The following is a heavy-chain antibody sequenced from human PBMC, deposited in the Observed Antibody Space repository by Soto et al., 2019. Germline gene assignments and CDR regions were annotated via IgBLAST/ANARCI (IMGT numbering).Heavy chain of an antibody. CDR1: GFTFSSSW. Sequence: EVQLVESGGGLVRPGGFLRLSCAASGFTFSSSWMNWVRQAPGKGLEWVANINQDGSDKYYVDSVKGRFTISRDNAKNSLYLQMNSLRAEDTAVYYCARVISAVLIAFDIWGQGTMVTVSS. D-gene: IGHD6-13*01. J-gene: IGHJ3*02. CDR3: ARVISAVLIAFDI. V-gene: IGHV3-7*04. CDR2: INQDGSDK.